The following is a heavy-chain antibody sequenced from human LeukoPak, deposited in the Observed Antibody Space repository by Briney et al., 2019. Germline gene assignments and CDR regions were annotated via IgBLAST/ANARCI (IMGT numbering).Heavy chain of an antibody. V-gene: IGHV3-30*18. J-gene: IGHJ4*02. Sequence: GGSLRLSCAASGFTFSSYGMHWVRQAPGKGLEWVAVIAYDGSNKYYADSVKGRFTISRDNSKNTPYLQMNSLRAEDTAVYYCAKGGKLVRFVSWGQGTLVTVSS. CDR3: AKGGKLVRFVS. CDR1: GFTFSSYG. D-gene: IGHD6-6*01. CDR2: IAYDGSNK.